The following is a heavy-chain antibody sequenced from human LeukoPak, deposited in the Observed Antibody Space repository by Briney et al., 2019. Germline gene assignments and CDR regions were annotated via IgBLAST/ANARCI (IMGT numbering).Heavy chain of an antibody. Sequence: PSETLSLTCTVSGYSISSGYYWGWIRQPPGKGLEWIGSIYHSGSTNYNPSLKSRVTISVDTSKNQFSLKLSSVTAADTAVYYCARSPSGAAAGTGGYFDYWGQGTLVTVSS. CDR2: IYHSGST. V-gene: IGHV4-38-2*02. CDR3: ARSPSGAAAGTGGYFDY. J-gene: IGHJ4*02. CDR1: GYSISSGYY. D-gene: IGHD6-13*01.